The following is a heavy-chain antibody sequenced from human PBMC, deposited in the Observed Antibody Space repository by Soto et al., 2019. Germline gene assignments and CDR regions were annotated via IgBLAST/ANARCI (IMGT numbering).Heavy chain of an antibody. CDR2: ISAYNGNT. D-gene: IGHD3-3*01. J-gene: IGHJ3*02. Sequence: ASVKVSCKASGYTFTSYGISWVRQAPGQGLEWMGWISAYNGNTNYAQKLQGRVTMTADTSTSTAYMELRSLRSEDTAVYYCERSLRRITIFGVVQESGDAFDIWGQGTMITVSS. V-gene: IGHV1-18*01. CDR3: ERSLRRITIFGVVQESGDAFDI. CDR1: GYTFTSYG.